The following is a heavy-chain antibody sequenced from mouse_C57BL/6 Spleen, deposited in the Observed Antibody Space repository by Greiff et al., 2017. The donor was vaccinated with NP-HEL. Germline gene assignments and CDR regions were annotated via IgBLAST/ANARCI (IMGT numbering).Heavy chain of an antibody. D-gene: IGHD2-14*01. CDR3: AREGTAMDY. J-gene: IGHJ4*01. Sequence: VQLQQSGPELVKPGASVKISCKASGYAFSSSWMNWVKQRPGKGLEWIGRIYPGDGDTNYNGKFKGKATLTADKSSSTAYMQLSSLTSEDSAVYFCAREGTAMDYWGQGTSVTVSS. CDR2: IYPGDGDT. CDR1: GYAFSSSW. V-gene: IGHV1-82*01.